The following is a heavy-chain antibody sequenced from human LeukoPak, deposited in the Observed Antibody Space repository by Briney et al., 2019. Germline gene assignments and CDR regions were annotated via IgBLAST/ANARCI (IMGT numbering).Heavy chain of an antibody. J-gene: IGHJ4*02. CDR3: ARVWSRIVGATTSSEY. CDR2: IYSGGST. D-gene: IGHD1-26*01. Sequence: GGSLRLSCAASGFTVSSNYMSWVRQAPGKGLEWVSLIYSGGSTYYADSVKGRFTISRDNSKNALYLQMNSLRAEDTAVYYCARVWSRIVGATTSSEYWGQGTLVTVSS. V-gene: IGHV3-53*01. CDR1: GFTVSSNY.